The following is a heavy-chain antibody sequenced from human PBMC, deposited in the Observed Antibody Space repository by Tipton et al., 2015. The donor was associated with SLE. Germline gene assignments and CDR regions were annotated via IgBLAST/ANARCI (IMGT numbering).Heavy chain of an antibody. J-gene: IGHJ3*02. CDR2: IYYSGTT. CDR3: ARAIADSDALDI. Sequence: TLSLTCTVSGDSIITSSYYWAWIRQSPGKGLEWIGTIYYSGTTHYNPSLKSRVTISMDTSKNQFSLKLTSVTAADTAIYYCARAIADSDALDIWGQGTMVTVSS. CDR1: GDSIITSSYY. V-gene: IGHV4-39*07. D-gene: IGHD2-21*01.